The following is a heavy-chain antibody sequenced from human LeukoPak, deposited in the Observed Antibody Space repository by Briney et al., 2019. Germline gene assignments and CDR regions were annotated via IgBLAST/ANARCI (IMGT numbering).Heavy chain of an antibody. CDR3: AKLPGMIVVVITLDY. CDR1: GGSISSGGYS. D-gene: IGHD3-22*01. Sequence: SQTLSLTCAVSGGSISSGGYSWSWIRQPPEKGLEWIGYIYHSGSAYYNPSLKSRVTMSVDRSKNQFSLKLNSVTAADTAVYYCAKLPGMIVVVITLDYWGQGTLVTVSS. CDR2: IYHSGSA. V-gene: IGHV4-30-2*01. J-gene: IGHJ4*02.